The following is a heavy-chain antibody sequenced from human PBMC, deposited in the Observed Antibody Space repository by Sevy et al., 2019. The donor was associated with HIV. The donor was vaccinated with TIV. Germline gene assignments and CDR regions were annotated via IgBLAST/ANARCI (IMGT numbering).Heavy chain of an antibody. D-gene: IGHD1-26*01. Sequence: SENLSLTCTVSGGSITSLYWNWIRQPPGKGLEWLANIYYNGHINYNPSLKSRVTLSLDTSKNQFSLRLSSVTAADTAMYYCAGENAWGRGYSWGQGTLVTVS. CDR3: AGENAWGRGYS. CDR1: GGSITSLY. V-gene: IGHV4-59*08. J-gene: IGHJ4*02. CDR2: IYYNGHI.